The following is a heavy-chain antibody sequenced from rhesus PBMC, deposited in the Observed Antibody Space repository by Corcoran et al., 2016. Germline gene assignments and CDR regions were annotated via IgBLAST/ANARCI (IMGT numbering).Heavy chain of an antibody. Sequence: QVQLVQSGAEVKKPGASVKLSCKASGYTFTRYYINWVRQAPGQVLEWMGWMNPNNGNTGYAQKFQGRVTMTRDTSTSTAYIELSSLRSEDTAVYYCTRAEFCTGSGCFGGFDYWGQGVLVTVSS. J-gene: IGHJ4*01. CDR2: MNPNNGNT. CDR3: TRAEFCTGSGCFGGFDY. V-gene: IGHV1S9*01. CDR1: GYTFTRYY. D-gene: IGHD2-21*01.